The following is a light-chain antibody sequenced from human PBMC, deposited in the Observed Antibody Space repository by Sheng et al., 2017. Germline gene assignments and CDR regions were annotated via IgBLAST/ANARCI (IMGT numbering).Light chain of an antibody. CDR2: AAS. J-gene: IGKJ1*01. Sequence: DIQMTQSPSSLSASVGDRVTITCRASQSISNYLNCYQQKPGKAPKLLIYAASSLQSGVPSRFSDSGSGTDFTLTISSLQPEDFATYYCQQSYSTPRTFGQGTKVEIK. CDR3: QQSYSTPRT. CDR1: QSISNY. V-gene: IGKV1-39*01.